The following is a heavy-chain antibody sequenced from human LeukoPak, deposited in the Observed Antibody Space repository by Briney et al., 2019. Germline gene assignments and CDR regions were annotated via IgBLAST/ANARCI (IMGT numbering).Heavy chain of an antibody. CDR2: INPNSGGT. Sequence: ASVKVSCKASGYTFTGYYMHWVRQAPGQGLEWMGWINPNSGGTNYAQKFQGRVTMTRDTSISTAYMELSRLRSDDTAVYYCARGRCTNGVCHGNWFDPWGQGTLVTVSS. V-gene: IGHV1-2*02. CDR1: GYTFTGYY. J-gene: IGHJ5*02. D-gene: IGHD2-8*01. CDR3: ARGRCTNGVCHGNWFDP.